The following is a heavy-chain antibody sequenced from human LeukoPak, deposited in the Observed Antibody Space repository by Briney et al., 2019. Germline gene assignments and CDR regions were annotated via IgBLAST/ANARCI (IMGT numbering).Heavy chain of an antibody. V-gene: IGHV4-61*08. Sequence: SQTLSLTCAVSGGSISSGGNSWSWIRQPPGKGLEWIGYIYYGGNTNYNPSLQSRVTISVDTSKNQFSLQLKSVTAADTALYYCARDFQGITTFGVAPPGGFDPWGQGTLVIVSS. CDR2: IYYGGNT. J-gene: IGHJ5*02. CDR3: ARDFQGITTFGVAPPGGFDP. CDR1: GGSISSGGNS. D-gene: IGHD3-3*01.